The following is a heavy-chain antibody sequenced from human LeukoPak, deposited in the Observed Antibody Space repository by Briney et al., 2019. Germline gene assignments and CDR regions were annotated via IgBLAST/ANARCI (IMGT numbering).Heavy chain of an antibody. CDR2: INHSGST. D-gene: IGHD3-10*01. CDR1: GGFFSGYY. J-gene: IGHJ6*04. V-gene: IGHV4-34*01. Sequence: SETLSLTCAVYGGFFSGYYWSWIRQPPGKGLEWIGEINHSGSTNYNPSLKSRVTISVDTSKNQFSLKLSSVTAADTAVYYCARVLPRKSRSITMVRGLDGMDVWGKGTTVTVSS. CDR3: ARVLPRKSRSITMVRGLDGMDV.